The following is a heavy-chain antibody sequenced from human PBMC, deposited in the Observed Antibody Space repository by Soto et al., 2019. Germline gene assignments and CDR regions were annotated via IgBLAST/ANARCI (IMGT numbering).Heavy chain of an antibody. CDR2: IYWSGDE. CDR3: ARGLATLPVFAFDI. J-gene: IGHJ3*02. V-gene: IGHV2-5*01. CDR1: GFSLSTSGVG. D-gene: IGHD6-6*01. Sequence: SGPTLVNPTHTLTLTCSFSGFSLSTSGVGVGWIRQSPGKALEWLALIYWSGDEHYRPSLKSRLSIIKDTSKNHVVLIMTDMDPVDKATYYCARGLATLPVFAFDIWGQVTTGTASS.